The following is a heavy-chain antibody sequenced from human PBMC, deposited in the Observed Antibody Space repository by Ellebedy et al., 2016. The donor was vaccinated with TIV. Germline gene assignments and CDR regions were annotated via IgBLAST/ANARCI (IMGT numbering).Heavy chain of an antibody. CDR1: GFTFSCCA. V-gene: IGHV3-23*01. J-gene: IGHJ4*02. Sequence: GESLKISCAASGFTFSCCAMSWVRQTPGKGLEWVSVISNSGDTTYADYVQGRFTISRDNAKNSLYLHMNSLRVEDTAVYFCVRDLHDYGIDYWGQGTLVTVSS. D-gene: IGHD3-16*01. CDR3: VRDLHDYGIDY. CDR2: ISNSGDTT.